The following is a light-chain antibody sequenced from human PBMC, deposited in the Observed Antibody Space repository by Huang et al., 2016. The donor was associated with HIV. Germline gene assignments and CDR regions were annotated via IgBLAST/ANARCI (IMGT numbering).Light chain of an antibody. CDR2: GAS. CDR1: QSISRN. CDR3: QHYNNWPPYS. Sequence: EVIMTQSPGTLSVSPGERATLSCRASQSISRNLAWYQHKRGQAPRLLIYGASTRATSIPARFTGSVSGTEFTLNISSLQSEDFATYYCQHYNNWPPYSFGQGTNL. V-gene: IGKV3-15*01. J-gene: IGKJ2*03.